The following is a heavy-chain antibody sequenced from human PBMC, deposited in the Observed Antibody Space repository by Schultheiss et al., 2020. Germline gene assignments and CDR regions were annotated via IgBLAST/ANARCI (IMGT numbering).Heavy chain of an antibody. CDR2: ISGSGGST. D-gene: IGHD1-26*01. J-gene: IGHJ4*02. V-gene: IGHV3-23*01. Sequence: GESLKISCAASGFTFSSYAMSWVRQAPGKGLEWVSAISGSGGSTYYADSVKGRFTISRDNSKNTLYLQMNSLRAEDTAVYYCAKDREWIRSYYVFDYWGQGTLVTVSS. CDR3: AKDREWIRSYYVFDY. CDR1: GFTFSSYA.